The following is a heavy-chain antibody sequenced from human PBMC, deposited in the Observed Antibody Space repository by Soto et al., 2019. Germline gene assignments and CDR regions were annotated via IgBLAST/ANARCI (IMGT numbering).Heavy chain of an antibody. CDR1: GYTFNSFY. CDR3: ARSYYDFWSAYYGS. D-gene: IGHD3-3*01. Sequence: XSVKVSWKASGYTFNSFYVNLVRQAPGQGLEWVGWINPNSGGTHFAQRFQGRVTLTADTSITTIYMELTRLRSDDTAVYYCARSYYDFWSAYYGSWGQGTLVTVSS. CDR2: INPNSGGT. J-gene: IGHJ5*02. V-gene: IGHV1-2*02.